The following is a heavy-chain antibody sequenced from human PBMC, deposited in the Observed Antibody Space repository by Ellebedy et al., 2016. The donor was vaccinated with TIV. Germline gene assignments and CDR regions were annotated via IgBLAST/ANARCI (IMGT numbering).Heavy chain of an antibody. CDR1: GFTSSSYC. D-gene: IGHD2-21*01. V-gene: IGHV3-7*01. J-gene: IGHJ4*02. CDR2: IKPDGSEK. Sequence: GESLKISXAASGFTSSSYCMHWVRQAPGKGLEWVANIKPDGSEKYYVDSVKGRFTISRDNAKNSLYLQMNSLRGEDTAVYYCAREVGGGGAYWGQGTLVTVS. CDR3: AREVGGGGAY.